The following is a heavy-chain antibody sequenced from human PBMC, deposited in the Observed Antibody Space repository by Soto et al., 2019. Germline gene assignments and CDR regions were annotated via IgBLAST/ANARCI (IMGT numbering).Heavy chain of an antibody. Sequence: ASVKVSCKASGYTFTGYYMHWVRQAPGQGLEWMGWINPNSGGTNYAQKFQGWVTMTRDTSISTAYMELSRLRSDDTAAYYCARALRRDCSSTSCAFDILGQGTMVTVSS. CDR1: GYTFTGYY. D-gene: IGHD2-2*01. J-gene: IGHJ3*02. CDR3: ARALRRDCSSTSCAFDI. V-gene: IGHV1-2*04. CDR2: INPNSGGT.